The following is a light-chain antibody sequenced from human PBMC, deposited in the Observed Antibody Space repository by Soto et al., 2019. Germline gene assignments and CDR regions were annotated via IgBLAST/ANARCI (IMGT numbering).Light chain of an antibody. CDR2: DAS. CDR1: QSVSRSY. J-gene: IGKJ5*01. CDR3: QRRYNWPIT. V-gene: IGKV3D-20*02. Sequence: EIVLAQSPATLSLSPGDRATLSCGASQSVSRSYLAWYQQKPGLAPRLIIYDASTRATGIPDRFSGSGSGTDFTLTISRLEPEDFSVYYCQRRYNWPITFGQGTRLEI.